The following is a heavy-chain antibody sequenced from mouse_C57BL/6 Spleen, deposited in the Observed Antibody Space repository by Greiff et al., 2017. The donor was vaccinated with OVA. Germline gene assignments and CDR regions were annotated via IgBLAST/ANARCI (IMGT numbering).Heavy chain of an antibody. D-gene: IGHD3-2*02. CDR3: ARQGGDSSGYDSYYFDY. CDR1: GYTFTSYW. V-gene: IGHV1-72*01. CDR2: IDPNSGGT. Sequence: QVQLQQPGAELVKPGASVKLSCKASGYTFTSYWMHWVKQRPGRGLEWIGRIDPNSGGTKYNEKFKSKATLTVDKPSSTAYMQLSSLTSEDSAVYDCARQGGDSSGYDSYYFDYWGKGTTLTVSS. J-gene: IGHJ2*01.